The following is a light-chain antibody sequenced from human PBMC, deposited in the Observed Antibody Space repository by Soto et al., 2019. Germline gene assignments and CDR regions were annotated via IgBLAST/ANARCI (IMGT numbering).Light chain of an antibody. Sequence: QSALTQPASVSGSPGQSIAISCTGTSSDVGGYNYVSWYQQHPGKAPKLMVYDVSNRPSGVSNRFSGSKSGNTASLTISGLPAEDEADYSCSSSTSSSFYVFGTGTKLTVL. CDR3: SSSTSSSFYV. CDR2: DVS. J-gene: IGLJ1*01. CDR1: SSDVGGYNY. V-gene: IGLV2-14*01.